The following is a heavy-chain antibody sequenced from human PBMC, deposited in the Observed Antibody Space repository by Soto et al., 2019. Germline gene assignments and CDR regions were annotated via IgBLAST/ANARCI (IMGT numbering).Heavy chain of an antibody. CDR1: GYSFTSYW. Sequence: PGESLKISCKGSGYSFTSYWIGWVRQMPGKGLEWMGIIYPGDSDTRYSPSFQGQVTISADKSISTAYLQWSSLKASDTAMYYCARLAVAGTPRAAFDIWGQGTMVTVSS. CDR2: IYPGDSDT. V-gene: IGHV5-51*01. J-gene: IGHJ3*02. D-gene: IGHD6-19*01. CDR3: ARLAVAGTPRAAFDI.